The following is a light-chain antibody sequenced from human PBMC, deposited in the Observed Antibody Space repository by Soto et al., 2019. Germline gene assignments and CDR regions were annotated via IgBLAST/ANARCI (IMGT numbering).Light chain of an antibody. J-gene: IGLJ1*01. V-gene: IGLV2-23*02. CDR2: EVS. Sequence: QSVLTQPASVSGSPGQSITISCTGTSSDVGSYNLVSWYQQHPGKAPKLMIYEVSKRPSGVSNRFSGSKSGNTASLTISGLQAEDEADYYSSSYAGRSTYVFGTGTKVTVL. CDR3: SSYAGRSTYV. CDR1: SSDVGSYNL.